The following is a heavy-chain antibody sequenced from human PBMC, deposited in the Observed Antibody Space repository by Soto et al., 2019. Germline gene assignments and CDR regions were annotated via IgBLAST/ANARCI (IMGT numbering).Heavy chain of an antibody. CDR2: ISGSGGST. Sequence: GGSLRLSCAASGFTFSSYAMSWVRQAPGKGLEWVSAISGSGGSTYYADSVKGRFTISRDNSKNTLYLQMNSLRAEDTAVYYCAKDKQNGNYYDSSGVFDYWGQGTLVTVSS. V-gene: IGHV3-23*01. CDR3: AKDKQNGNYYDSSGVFDY. CDR1: GFTFSSYA. D-gene: IGHD3-22*01. J-gene: IGHJ4*02.